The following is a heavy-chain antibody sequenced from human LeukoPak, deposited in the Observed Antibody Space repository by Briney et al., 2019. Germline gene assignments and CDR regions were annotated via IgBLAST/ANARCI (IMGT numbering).Heavy chain of an antibody. CDR3: ARESSGWFFDY. Sequence: HPSETLSLTCTVSGVSISSYYWSWLRQPAGKGLEWLGRIYTSGSTKYNPSLKSRVTMSVDTSKNQFSLKLNSVTAADTAVYYCARESSGWFFDYWGQGTLVTVSS. V-gene: IGHV4-4*07. CDR1: GVSISSYY. J-gene: IGHJ4*02. CDR2: IYTSGST. D-gene: IGHD6-19*01.